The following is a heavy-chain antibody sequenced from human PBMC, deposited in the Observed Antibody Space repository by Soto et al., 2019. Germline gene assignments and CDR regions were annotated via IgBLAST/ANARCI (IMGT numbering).Heavy chain of an antibody. CDR2: INHSGST. V-gene: IGHV4-34*01. CDR3: ARGITMILVVQGDAPDKYYFDS. J-gene: IGHJ4*02. D-gene: IGHD3-22*01. Sequence: SETLSLTCAVYGGSFSGHYWSWIRQSLGKGLEWIGEINHSGSTNQNPSLKSRVTISVDTSKNQFSLKLKSVTAADTAVYYCARGITMILVVQGDAPDKYYFDSWGQGTQVTVSS. CDR1: GGSFSGHY.